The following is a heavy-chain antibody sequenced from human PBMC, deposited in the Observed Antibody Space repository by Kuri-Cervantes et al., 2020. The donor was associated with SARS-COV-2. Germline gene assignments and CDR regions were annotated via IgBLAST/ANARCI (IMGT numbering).Heavy chain of an antibody. CDR3: ATGSVFYRSSVDWFDP. Sequence: ASVKVSCKASGYTFTGYYMHWVRQAPGQGVEWMGWINPNSGGKNYAQKCQGRVTMTRDTSFSTAYMELSRLRSDDTAVDYCATGSVFYRSSVDWFDPWGQGTLVTVSS. CDR2: INPNSGGK. V-gene: IGHV1-2*02. CDR1: GYTFTGYY. J-gene: IGHJ5*02. D-gene: IGHD3-10*01.